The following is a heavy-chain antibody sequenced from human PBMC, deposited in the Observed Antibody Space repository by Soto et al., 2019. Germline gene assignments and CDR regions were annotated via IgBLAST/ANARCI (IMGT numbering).Heavy chain of an antibody. CDR1: GFTFSGSA. Sequence: EVQLVESGGGLVQPGGSLKLSCAASGFTFSGSAMHWVRQASGKGLEWVGRIRSKANSYATAYAASVKGRFTISRDDSKNTAYLQMNSLKTEDTAVYYCTRVAELPGYFDYWGQGTLVTVSS. CDR3: TRVAELPGYFDY. D-gene: IGHD1-7*01. CDR2: IRSKANSYAT. J-gene: IGHJ4*02. V-gene: IGHV3-73*02.